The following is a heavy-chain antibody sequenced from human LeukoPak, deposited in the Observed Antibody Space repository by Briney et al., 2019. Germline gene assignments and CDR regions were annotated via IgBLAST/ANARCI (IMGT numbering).Heavy chain of an antibody. CDR2: IRYDGSNK. CDR3: AKDMRLRAHYFDY. J-gene: IGHJ4*02. D-gene: IGHD6-25*01. CDR1: GFTFSSYG. V-gene: IGHV3-30*02. Sequence: GGSLRPSCAASGFTFSSYGMHWVRQAPGKGLEWVAFIRYDGSNKYYADSVKGRFIISRDNSKNTLYLQMSSLRAEDTAVYYCAKDMRLRAHYFDYWGQGTLVTVSS.